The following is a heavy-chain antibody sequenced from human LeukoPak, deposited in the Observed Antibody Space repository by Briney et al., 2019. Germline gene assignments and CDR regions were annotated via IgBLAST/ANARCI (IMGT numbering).Heavy chain of an antibody. CDR3: ARVLGSSWYSAAFDI. D-gene: IGHD6-13*01. CDR1: GFTVSSNY. V-gene: IGHV3-53*01. CDR2: IYSGGST. J-gene: IGHJ3*02. Sequence: TGGSLRLSCAASGFTVSSNYMSWVRQAPGKGLEWVSVIYSGGSTYYADSVKGRFTISRDNSKNTLYLQMNSLRAEDTAVYYCARVLGSSWYSAAFDIWGQGTMVTVSS.